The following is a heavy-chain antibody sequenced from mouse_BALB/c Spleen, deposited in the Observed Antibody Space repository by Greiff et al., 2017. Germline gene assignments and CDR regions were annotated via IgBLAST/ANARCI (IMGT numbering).Heavy chain of an antibody. V-gene: IGHV3-6*02. Sequence: EVKLLESGPGLVKPSQSLSLTCSVTGYSITSGYYWNWIRQFPGNKLEWMGYISYDGSNNYNPSLKNRISITRDTSKNQFFLKLNSVTTEDTATYYCAKVVARYFDVWGAGTTVTVSS. CDR2: ISYDGSN. CDR1: GYSITSGYY. J-gene: IGHJ1*01. CDR3: AKVVARYFDV. D-gene: IGHD1-1*01.